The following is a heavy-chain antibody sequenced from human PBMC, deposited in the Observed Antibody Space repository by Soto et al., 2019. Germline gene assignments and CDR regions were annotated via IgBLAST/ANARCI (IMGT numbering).Heavy chain of an antibody. CDR3: ARRYGASFDY. D-gene: IGHD4-17*01. CDR1: GGSISSSSYY. V-gene: IGHV4-39*01. Sequence: SETLSLTCTVSGGSISSSSYYWGWIRQPPGKGLEWIGSIYYSGSTYYNPSLKSRVTISVDTSKSQFSLKLSSVTAADTAVYYCARRYGASFDYWGQGTLVTVSS. J-gene: IGHJ4*02. CDR2: IYYSGST.